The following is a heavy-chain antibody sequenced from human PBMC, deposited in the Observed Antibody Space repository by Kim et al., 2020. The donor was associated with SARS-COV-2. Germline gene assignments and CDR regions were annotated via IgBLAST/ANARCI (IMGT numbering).Heavy chain of an antibody. Sequence: SETLSLTCTVSGGSISSYYWSWIRQPPGKGLEWIGYIYYSGSTNYNPSLKSRVTISVDTSKNQFSLKLSSVTAADTAVYYCARVGGGDYDWYFDLWGRGTLVTVSS. CDR3: ARVGGGDYDWYFDL. D-gene: IGHD4-17*01. V-gene: IGHV4-59*01. CDR1: GGSISSYY. J-gene: IGHJ2*01. CDR2: IYYSGST.